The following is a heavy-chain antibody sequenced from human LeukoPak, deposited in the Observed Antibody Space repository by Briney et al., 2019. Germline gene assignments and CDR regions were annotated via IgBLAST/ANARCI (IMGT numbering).Heavy chain of an antibody. CDR2: ISYDGSNK. CDR1: GFTFSSSG. V-gene: IGHV3-30*18. CDR3: AKEYCSNSVCHSLDY. Sequence: PGGSLRPSCAASGFTFSSSGMHWVRQAPGKGLEWVAVISYDGSNKYYADSVKGRFTFSRDNSKNTLYLQMNSLRAEDTAVYYCAKEYCSNSVCHSLDYWGQGTLVTVSS. J-gene: IGHJ4*02. D-gene: IGHD2-8*01.